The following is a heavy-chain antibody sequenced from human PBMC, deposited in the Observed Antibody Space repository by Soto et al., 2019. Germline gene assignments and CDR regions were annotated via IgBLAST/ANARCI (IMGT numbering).Heavy chain of an antibody. CDR3: AKASGESYPGSRVFDY. CDR2: IGTAGDT. CDR1: GFTFSSYD. J-gene: IGHJ4*02. Sequence: PGGSLRLSCAASGFTFSSYDMHWVRQTTGKGLEWVSAIGTAGDTYYPGSGKGRFTISRENAKNSWYLQMNSLRAGDTAVYYCAKASGESYPGSRVFDYWGRGPWVTAPQ. D-gene: IGHD3-10*01. V-gene: IGHV3-13*01.